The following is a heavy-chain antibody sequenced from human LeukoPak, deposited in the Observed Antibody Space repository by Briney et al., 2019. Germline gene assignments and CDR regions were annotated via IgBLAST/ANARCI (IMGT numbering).Heavy chain of an antibody. CDR2: MNPNSGNT. Sequence: ASVKVSCKASGGTFSSYAISWVRQAPGQGLEWMGWMNPNSGNTGFAQKFQGRVTMTRNTSISTAYMELSSLRSDDTAVYYCTRGAAGILLGTWGQGTLVTVSS. V-gene: IGHV1-8*02. CDR3: TRGAAGILLGT. D-gene: IGHD6-13*01. J-gene: IGHJ5*02. CDR1: GGTFSSYA.